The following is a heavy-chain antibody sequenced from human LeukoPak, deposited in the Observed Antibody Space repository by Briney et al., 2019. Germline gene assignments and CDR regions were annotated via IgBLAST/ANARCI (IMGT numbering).Heavy chain of an antibody. CDR2: IYYSGST. J-gene: IGHJ4*02. Sequence: SETLSLTCTVSGGSISSYYWSWIRQPPGKGLEWIGYIYYSGSTNYNPSLKSRVTISVDKSKNQFSLKLSSVTAADTAVYYCARDHGWYYFEYWGPGTLVTVSS. V-gene: IGHV4-59*12. D-gene: IGHD6-19*01. CDR1: GGSISSYY. CDR3: ARDHGWYYFEY.